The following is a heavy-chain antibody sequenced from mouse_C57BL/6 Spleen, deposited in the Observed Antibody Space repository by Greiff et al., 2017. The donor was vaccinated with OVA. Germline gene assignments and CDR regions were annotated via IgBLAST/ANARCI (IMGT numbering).Heavy chain of an antibody. J-gene: IGHJ4*01. D-gene: IGHD2-4*01. CDR3: AGVLRRSLYAMDY. CDR2: IHPSDSDP. CDR1: GYTFTSSW. Sequence: QVQLQQSGAELVKPGASVKVSCKASGYTFTSSWMHWVKQRPGQGLEWIGRIHPSDSDPNYNQKFKGKATLTVDKSSSTAYMQLSSLTSEDSAVYYCAGVLRRSLYAMDYWGQGTSVTVSS. V-gene: IGHV1-74*01.